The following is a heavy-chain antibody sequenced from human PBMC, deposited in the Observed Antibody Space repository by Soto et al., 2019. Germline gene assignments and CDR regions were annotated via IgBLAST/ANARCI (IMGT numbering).Heavy chain of an antibody. D-gene: IGHD7-27*01. V-gene: IGHV1-18*01. CDR3: ARDLNLGLGDY. CDR1: GYTFTSYG. CDR2: INANNGNT. Sequence: QVQLVQSGAEVKKPGASVKVSCKASGYTFTSYGLSWVRQAPGQGLEWMGWINANNGNTKYAQKLQGRVTMTTDTSTTTAYMELRSLRSGDTAVYCCARDLNLGLGDYWGQGTRVTVSS. J-gene: IGHJ4*02.